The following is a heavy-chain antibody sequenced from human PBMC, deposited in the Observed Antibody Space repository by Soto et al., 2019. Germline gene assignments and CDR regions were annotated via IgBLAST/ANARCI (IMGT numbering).Heavy chain of an antibody. D-gene: IGHD1-26*01. CDR3: ARVVGATGWLDY. CDR1: GGTFSSYA. CDR2: IIPIFGTA. Sequence: SLKVSCKASGGTFSSYAISWVQQAPGQGLEWMGGIIPIFGTANYAQKFQGRVTITADKSTSTAYMELSSLRSEDTAVYYCARVVGATGWLDYWGQGXLVTVSS. J-gene: IGHJ4*02. V-gene: IGHV1-69*06.